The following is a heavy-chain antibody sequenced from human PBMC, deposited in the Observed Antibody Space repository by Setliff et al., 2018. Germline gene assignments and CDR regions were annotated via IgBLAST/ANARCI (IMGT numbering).Heavy chain of an antibody. Sequence: KPSETLSLTCTVSGASISSYYWSWIRQPPGKGLEWIGYIYYGGTTNYNPSLKSRVSISLDTSKGQFSLRLSSLTAADTAVYYCARHRRDSSGNYFVGLYYFDYWGQGTPVTVSS. CDR3: ARHRRDSSGNYFVGLYYFDY. V-gene: IGHV4-59*08. CDR1: GASISSYY. D-gene: IGHD3-22*01. J-gene: IGHJ4*02. CDR2: IYYGGTT.